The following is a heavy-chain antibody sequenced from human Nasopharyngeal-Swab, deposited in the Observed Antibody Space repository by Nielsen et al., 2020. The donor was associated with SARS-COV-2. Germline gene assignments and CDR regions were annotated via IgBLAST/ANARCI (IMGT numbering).Heavy chain of an antibody. Sequence: GESLKISCAASGFTFSDHYMDWVRQAPGKGLERVGRTRNKANSYTTESVGSVKGRFTISRDDSENSVYLQMNSLKTEDTAGYYCARGPTIFGVVLGDSYGMGVWGQGTTVTVSS. CDR3: ARGPTIFGVVLGDSYGMGV. CDR1: GFTFSDHY. CDR2: TRNKANSYTT. D-gene: IGHD3-3*01. V-gene: IGHV3-72*01. J-gene: IGHJ6*02.